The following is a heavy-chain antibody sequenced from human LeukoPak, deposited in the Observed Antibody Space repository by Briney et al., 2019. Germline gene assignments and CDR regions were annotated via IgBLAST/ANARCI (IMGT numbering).Heavy chain of an antibody. Sequence: SQTLSLTCALSGDIVSSNSAAWHWIRQSPSRGLEWLGRTYYRSKWYNDYALSVKSRISINPDTSKSQFSLKLSSVTAADTAVYFCARQLDYFRSGSYSDYWGQGTLVTVSS. V-gene: IGHV6-1*01. J-gene: IGHJ4*02. CDR3: ARQLDYFRSGSYSDY. CDR2: TYYRSKWYN. CDR1: GDIVSSNSAA. D-gene: IGHD3-10*01.